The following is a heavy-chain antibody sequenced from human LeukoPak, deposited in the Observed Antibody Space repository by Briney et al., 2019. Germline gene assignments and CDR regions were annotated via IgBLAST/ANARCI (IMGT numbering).Heavy chain of an antibody. CDR2: TYHSGNT. CDR3: ARVRKLPLEWDLIDF. Sequence: PSQTLSLTCTVSGVSISSGGYYWTWIRQRPGEALEWIGYTYHSGNTYYNPSLMSRIVLSVDTSKSQFSLKVTSVTAADTALYYCARVRKLPLEWDLIDFWGQGTLVTVSS. D-gene: IGHD1-1*01. V-gene: IGHV4-31*03. J-gene: IGHJ4*02. CDR1: GVSISSGGYY.